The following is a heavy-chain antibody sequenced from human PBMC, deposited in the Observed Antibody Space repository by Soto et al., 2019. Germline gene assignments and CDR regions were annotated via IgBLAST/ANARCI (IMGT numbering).Heavy chain of an antibody. Sequence: GGSLRLSCAASGFTFTRYSMNWVRQAPGKGLEWVSSISSTTNYIYYGDSMKGRFTISRDNAKNSLYLEMNSLRAEDTAVYYCARESGDLTSNFDYWGQGTLVTVYS. V-gene: IGHV3-21*06. CDR3: ARESGDLTSNFDY. D-gene: IGHD3-10*01. CDR2: ISSTTNYI. CDR1: GFTFTRYS. J-gene: IGHJ4*02.